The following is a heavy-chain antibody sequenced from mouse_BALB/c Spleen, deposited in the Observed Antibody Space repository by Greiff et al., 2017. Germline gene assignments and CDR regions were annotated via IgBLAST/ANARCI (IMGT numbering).Heavy chain of an antibody. J-gene: IGHJ4*01. V-gene: IGHV3-1*02. CDR3: DGNEGYYAMDY. D-gene: IGHD1-1*01. Sequence: EVQLQQSGPDLVKPSQSLSLTCTVTGYSITSGYSWHWIRQFPGNKLEWMGYIHYSGSTNYNPSLKSRISITRDTSKNQFFLQLNSVTTEDTATYYCDGNEGYYAMDYWGQGTSVTVSS. CDR1: GYSITSGYS. CDR2: IHYSGST.